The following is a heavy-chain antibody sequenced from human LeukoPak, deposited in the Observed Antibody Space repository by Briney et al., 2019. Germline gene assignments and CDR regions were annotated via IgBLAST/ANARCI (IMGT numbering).Heavy chain of an antibody. J-gene: IGHJ5*02. CDR3: ARGSSGGNLDP. V-gene: IGHV3-43*02. CDR1: GFTFDDYA. Sequence: GGSLRLSCAASGFTFDDYAIYWVRQGPGKGLEWVSLISGDGGSIYYADSVKGRFTISRDNSKNSLYLQMNSLRAGDTAVYYCARGSSGGNLDPWGQGTLVTVSS. D-gene: IGHD2-15*01. CDR2: ISGDGGSI.